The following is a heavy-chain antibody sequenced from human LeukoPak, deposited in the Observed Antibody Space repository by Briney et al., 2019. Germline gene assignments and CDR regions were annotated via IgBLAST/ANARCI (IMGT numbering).Heavy chain of an antibody. Sequence: GESLKISCKGSGYSFTSYWIGWVRQMPGKGLEWMGIIYPGDSDTRYSPSFQGQVTISADKSISTAYLQWSSLKASGTAMYYCARLSVGYCSGGSCYPYMDVWGKGTTVTVSS. CDR1: GYSFTSYW. CDR3: ARLSVGYCSGGSCYPYMDV. CDR2: IYPGDSDT. J-gene: IGHJ6*03. V-gene: IGHV5-51*01. D-gene: IGHD2-15*01.